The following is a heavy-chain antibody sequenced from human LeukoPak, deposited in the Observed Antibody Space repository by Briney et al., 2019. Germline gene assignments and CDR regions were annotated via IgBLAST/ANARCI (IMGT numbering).Heavy chain of an antibody. J-gene: IGHJ6*03. CDR2: INPCGGST. Sequence: GASVKVSCKASGYTFPSYYMHWVRQAPRQGLEWMGIINPCGGSTSYAQKFQGRVNLTTDTSKSTVYMELSSLRSEDTAVYYGAREGLWEEWFYYYYMDVWGKGTTVTVSS. CDR3: AREGLWEEWFYYYYMDV. V-gene: IGHV1-46*01. CDR1: GYTFPSYY. D-gene: IGHD3-3*01.